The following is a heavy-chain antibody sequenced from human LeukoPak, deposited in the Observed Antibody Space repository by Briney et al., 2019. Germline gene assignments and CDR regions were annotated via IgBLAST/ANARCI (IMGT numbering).Heavy chain of an antibody. CDR1: VYRFTSYR. V-gene: IGHV5-51*01. CDR3: ARRGYNWNDSIYYFDY. D-gene: IGHD1-20*01. Sequence: GESLKISGKGSVYRFTSYRIGGVRQMPGKGLEGMGIIYPGDSDTRYSPSFQGQVTLSADKSISTAYLQWSSLKASDTAMYYCARRGYNWNDSIYYFDYWGQGTLVSVSS. CDR2: IYPGDSDT. J-gene: IGHJ4*02.